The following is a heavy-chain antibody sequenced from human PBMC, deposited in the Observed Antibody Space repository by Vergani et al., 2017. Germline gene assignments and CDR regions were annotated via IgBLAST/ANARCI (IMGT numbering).Heavy chain of an antibody. CDR3: ARYKGGYENFDY. CDR1: GGSISSTGSY. J-gene: IGHJ4*02. V-gene: IGHV4-39*01. CDR2: IAQSGAT. Sequence: QLQLQESGPGLVKPSETLSLTCSVSGGSISSTGSYWGWIRQPPGKGLEWIGSIAQSGATYYNPSLKSRVTISVDTSKNQFSLKLSSVTAADTAVYYCARYKGGYENFDYWGQGTLVTVSS. D-gene: IGHD5-12*01.